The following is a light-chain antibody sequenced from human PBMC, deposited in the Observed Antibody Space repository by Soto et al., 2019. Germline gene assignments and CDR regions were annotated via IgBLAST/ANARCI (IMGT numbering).Light chain of an antibody. CDR2: AAS. V-gene: IGKV3-20*01. CDR3: QQCGSSPWT. J-gene: IGKJ1*01. Sequence: EIVLTQSPGTVSLSPGERATLSCRASQSVRNNYLAWYQQRPGQAPRLLIYAASSRATGIPDRFSGGGSGTDFTLTISRLEPEDFAVYYCQQCGSSPWTFGQGTKVDIK. CDR1: QSVRNNY.